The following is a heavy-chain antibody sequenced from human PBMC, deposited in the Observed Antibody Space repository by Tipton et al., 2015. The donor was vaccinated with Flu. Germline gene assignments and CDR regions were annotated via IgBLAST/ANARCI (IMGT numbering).Heavy chain of an antibody. J-gene: IGHJ3*02. D-gene: IGHD3-3*01. CDR3: AKDMDYDVWSNYYTGDAFDI. CDR2: INSDATST. Sequence: LSLTCAASGFTFSNYWMHWVRQAPGKGLVWVSRINSDATSTRYAESVKGRFTISRDNAENTLYLEMSSLRAEDTAVYYCAKDMDYDVWSNYYTGDAFDIWGQGAMVTVS. V-gene: IGHV3-74*01. CDR1: GFTFSNYW.